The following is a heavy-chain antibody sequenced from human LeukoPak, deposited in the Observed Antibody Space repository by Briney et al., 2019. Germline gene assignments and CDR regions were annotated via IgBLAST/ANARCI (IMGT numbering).Heavy chain of an antibody. D-gene: IGHD6-13*01. Sequence: SETLSLTCAVYGGSFSGYFWTWIRQPPGKGLEWIGEVSHSGSTNYNPSLKSRLTMSEDRSKNQFSPKLSSVNAADTAVYYCARAPITTAWYVYWGQGILVTVSS. V-gene: IGHV4-34*01. CDR1: GGSFSGYF. CDR3: ARAPITTAWYVY. J-gene: IGHJ4*02. CDR2: VSHSGST.